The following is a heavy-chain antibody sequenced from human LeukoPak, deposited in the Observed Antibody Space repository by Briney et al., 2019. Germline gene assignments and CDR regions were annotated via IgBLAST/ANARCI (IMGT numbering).Heavy chain of an antibody. CDR1: GFPFSAYS. CDR2: ISGSSNYM. V-gene: IGHV3-21*01. Sequence: GGSLRLSCAASGFPFSAYSMNWVRQAPGKGLEWVSSISGSSNYMYYADSVKGRFTISRDNAKNSLYLQMNSLRAEDTAVYYCAKAYYDSSGYSYYFDYWGQGTLDTVSS. D-gene: IGHD3-22*01. CDR3: AKAYYDSSGYSYYFDY. J-gene: IGHJ4*02.